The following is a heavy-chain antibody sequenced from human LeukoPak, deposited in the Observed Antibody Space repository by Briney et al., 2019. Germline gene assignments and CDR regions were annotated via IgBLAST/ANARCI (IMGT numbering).Heavy chain of an antibody. D-gene: IGHD2-21*02. CDR3: ARRLHYYDY. V-gene: IGHV4-39*01. CDR2: VHYSGTS. Sequence: PSETRSLTCSVSGGSIISTRDHWDWIRQPPGKGLEWIASVHYSGTSYYNPYLRSRVTISVDTSKNQFSLKVTSVTDADTAAYYCARRLHYYDYWGQGTLVTVSS. CDR1: GGSIISTRDH. J-gene: IGHJ4*02.